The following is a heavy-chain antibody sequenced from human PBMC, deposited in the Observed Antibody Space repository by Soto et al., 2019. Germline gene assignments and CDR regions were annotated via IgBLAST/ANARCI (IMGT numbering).Heavy chain of an antibody. J-gene: IGHJ4*02. CDR1: GGSVSSGSYY. CDR2: IYYSGST. V-gene: IGHV4-61*01. Sequence: SETLSLTCPVSGGSVSSGSYYWSWIRQPPGKTLELIGFIYYSGSTNYNPSLKSRVTISVDTSKNQFSLKVSSVTAADTAVYYCARLDMSGDWEFDYWGQGSLVTVS. D-gene: IGHD3-9*01. CDR3: ARLDMSGDWEFDY.